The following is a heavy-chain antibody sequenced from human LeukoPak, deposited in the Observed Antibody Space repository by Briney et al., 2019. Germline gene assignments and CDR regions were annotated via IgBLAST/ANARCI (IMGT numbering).Heavy chain of an antibody. V-gene: IGHV1-69*05. J-gene: IGHJ6*03. CDR3: ARGRWIQLWSSYYYYYMDV. CDR1: GGTFSSYA. D-gene: IGHD5-18*01. Sequence: GASVKVSCKASGGTFSSYAISWVRQAPGQGLEWMGGIIPIFGRANYAQKFQRRVTITTDESTSTAYMELSSLRSEDTAVYYCARGRWIQLWSSYYYYYMDVWGKGTTVTVSS. CDR2: IIPIFGRA.